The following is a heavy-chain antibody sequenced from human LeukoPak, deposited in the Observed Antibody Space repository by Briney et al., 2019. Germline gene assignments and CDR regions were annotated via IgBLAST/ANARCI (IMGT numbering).Heavy chain of an antibody. J-gene: IGHJ4*02. CDR1: GGSISSSSYY. V-gene: IGHV4-39*01. CDR3: ARPVDTAMGGHFDY. Sequence: SETLSLTCTVSGGSISSSSYYWGWIRQPPGKGLEWIESIYYSGSTYYNPSLKSRVTISVDTSKNQFSPKLSSVTAADTAVYYCARPVDTAMGGHFDYWGQGTLVTVSS. CDR2: IYYSGST. D-gene: IGHD5-18*01.